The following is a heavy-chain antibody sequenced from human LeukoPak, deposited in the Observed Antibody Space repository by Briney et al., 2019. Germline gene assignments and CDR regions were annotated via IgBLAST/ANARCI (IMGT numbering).Heavy chain of an antibody. CDR1: GFTFTNNA. CDR2: IRYDGSNE. CDR3: AGGYGADY. V-gene: IGHV3-30*02. Sequence: QPGGSLRLSCTASGFTFTNNAMHWVRQPPGKGLEWVAFIRYDGSNEYHVDSVKGRFTISRDNSISTVYLQMNSLKAEDTAVYYCAGGYGADYWGQGTLVIVSS. D-gene: IGHD5-12*01. J-gene: IGHJ4*02.